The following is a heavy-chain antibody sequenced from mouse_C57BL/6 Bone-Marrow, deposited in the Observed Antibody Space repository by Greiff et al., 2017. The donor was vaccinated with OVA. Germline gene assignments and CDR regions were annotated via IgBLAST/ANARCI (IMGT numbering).Heavy chain of an antibody. D-gene: IGHD2-3*01. Sequence: EVQVVESGGGLVKPGGSLKLSCAASGFTFSSYAMPWVRQTPEKRLEWVATISDGGSYTYYPDNVKGRFTISRDNAKNNLYLQMSHLKSEDTAMYYCARGGYYSFAYWGQGTLVTVSA. CDR1: GFTFSSYA. CDR3: ARGGYYSFAY. V-gene: IGHV5-4*01. CDR2: ISDGGSYT. J-gene: IGHJ3*01.